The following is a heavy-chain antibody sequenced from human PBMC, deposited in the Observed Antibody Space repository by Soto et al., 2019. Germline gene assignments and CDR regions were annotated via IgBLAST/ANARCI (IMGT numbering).Heavy chain of an antibody. V-gene: IGHV3-66*01. CDR1: GFTVSSNY. CDR3: ARDNPFMRELTP. D-gene: IGHD1-26*01. J-gene: IGHJ4*02. Sequence: EVQLVESGGGLVQPGGSLRLSCAASGFTVSSNYMSWVRQAPGKGLEWVSVIYSGGSTYYADSVKGRFTISRDNSKNTLYLQMNSLRAEDTAVYYCARDNPFMRELTPWGQGTLVTVSS. CDR2: IYSGGST.